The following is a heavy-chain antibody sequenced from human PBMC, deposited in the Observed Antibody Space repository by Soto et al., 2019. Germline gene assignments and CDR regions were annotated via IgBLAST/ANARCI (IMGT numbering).Heavy chain of an antibody. CDR1: GGSISSGGYS. V-gene: IGHV4-30-2*01. Sequence: PSETLSLTCAVSGGSISSGGYSWSWIRQPPGKGLEWIGYIYHSGSTYYNPSLKSRVTISVDRSKNQFSLKLSSVTAADAGVYYCARADTAMAFDYWGRGTTVSVYS. CDR2: IYHSGST. D-gene: IGHD5-18*01. CDR3: ARADTAMAFDY. J-gene: IGHJ4*03.